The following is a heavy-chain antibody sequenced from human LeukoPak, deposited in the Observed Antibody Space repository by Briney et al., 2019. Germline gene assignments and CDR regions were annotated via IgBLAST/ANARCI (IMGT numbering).Heavy chain of an antibody. CDR3: ARTPRRYYYGSGSPTPNWFDP. CDR1: GGSFSGYY. CDR2: INHSGST. Sequence: SETLSLTCAVYGGSFSGYYWSWIRQPPGKGLEWIGEINHSGSTNYNPSLKSRVTISVDTSKNQFSLKLSSVTAADTAVYYCARTPRRYYYGSGSPTPNWFDPWGQGTLVTVSS. J-gene: IGHJ5*02. D-gene: IGHD3-10*01. V-gene: IGHV4-34*01.